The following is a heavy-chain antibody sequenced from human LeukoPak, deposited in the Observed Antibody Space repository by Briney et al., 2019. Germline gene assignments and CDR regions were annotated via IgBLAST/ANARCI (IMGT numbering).Heavy chain of an antibody. Sequence: GGSLRLSCAVSGFTFSTYNMNWVRQAPGKGLEWVSLIFSGGTTYYADSVTGRFTISRHNSNSTLHLQMNSLGPEDTAVYYCARAGSLGYYFDYWGRGTLVTVSS. CDR3: ARAGSLGYYFDY. J-gene: IGHJ4*02. CDR1: GFTFSTYN. V-gene: IGHV3-53*04. D-gene: IGHD3-16*02. CDR2: IFSGGTT.